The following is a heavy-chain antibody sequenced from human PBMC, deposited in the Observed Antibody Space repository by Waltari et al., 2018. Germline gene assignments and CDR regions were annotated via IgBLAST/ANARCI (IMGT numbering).Heavy chain of an antibody. D-gene: IGHD3-22*01. CDR3: ARGDYYDSSGYYPSFQH. CDR1: GGSFSGYY. Sequence: QVQLQQWGAGLLKPSETLSLTCAVYGGSFSGYYWSWIRQPPGKGLEWIGEINHSGSTNYNPSLKSRVTISVDTSKNQFSLKLSSVTAADTAVYYCARGDYYDSSGYYPSFQHWGQGTLVTVSS. CDR2: INHSGST. J-gene: IGHJ1*01. V-gene: IGHV4-34*01.